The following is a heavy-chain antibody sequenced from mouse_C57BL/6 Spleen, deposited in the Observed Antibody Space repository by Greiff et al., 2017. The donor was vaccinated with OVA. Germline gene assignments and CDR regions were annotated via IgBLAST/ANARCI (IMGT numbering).Heavy chain of an antibody. CDR2: IDPSDSET. Sequence: VQLQQSGAELVRPGSSVKLSCKASGYTFTSYWMHWVKQRPIQGLEWIGNIDPSDSETHYNQKFKDKATLTVDKSSSTSYLQLSSRTSEDSAVYCCARFRLTGGPYAMDYWGQGTSVTVSS. J-gene: IGHJ4*01. CDR1: GYTFTSYW. D-gene: IGHD1-1*01. CDR3: ARFRLTGGPYAMDY. V-gene: IGHV1-52*01.